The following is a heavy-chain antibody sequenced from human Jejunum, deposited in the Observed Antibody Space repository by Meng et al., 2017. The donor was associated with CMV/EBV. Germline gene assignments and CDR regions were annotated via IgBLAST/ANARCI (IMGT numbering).Heavy chain of an antibody. Sequence: GYRFSTHYMNWGRQAPGQGPEWLGMINPDGGSAEYAQKFQGRVTMTRDSSTSTFYMELSSLTSEDSAMYYCARDERAYTSSWYYFDYWGQGSLVTVSS. CDR3: ARDERAYTSSWYYFDY. CDR1: GYRFSTHY. CDR2: INPDGGSA. J-gene: IGHJ4*02. V-gene: IGHV1-46*01. D-gene: IGHD6-13*01.